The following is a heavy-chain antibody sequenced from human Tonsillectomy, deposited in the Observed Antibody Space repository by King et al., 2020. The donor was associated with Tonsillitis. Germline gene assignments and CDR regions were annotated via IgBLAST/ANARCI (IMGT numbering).Heavy chain of an antibody. CDR2: IDSGGST. CDR3: ARDLYSSGLFDF. Sequence: VQLVESGGGLIQPGGSLRLSCAASGFTVISNYMNWVRQAPGKWLEWVSVIDSGGSTSFADSVKGRFTISRDNSKNPLYLQMNSLRAEDTAVYYCARDLYSSGLFDFWGQGTLVTVSS. J-gene: IGHJ4*02. V-gene: IGHV3-53*01. CDR1: GFTVISNY. D-gene: IGHD6-25*01.